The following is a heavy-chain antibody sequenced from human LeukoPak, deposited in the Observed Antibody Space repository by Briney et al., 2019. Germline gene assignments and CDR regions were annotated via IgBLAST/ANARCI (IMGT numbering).Heavy chain of an antibody. Sequence: PSETLSLTCTVFGGSISSYYWSWIRQPPGKGLEWIGYIYYSGSTNYNPSLKSRVTISVDTSKNQFSLKLSSVTAADTAVYYCARERISGILDYWGQGTLVTVSS. CDR3: ARERISGILDY. V-gene: IGHV4-59*01. CDR2: IYYSGST. CDR1: GGSISSYY. D-gene: IGHD1-20*01. J-gene: IGHJ4*02.